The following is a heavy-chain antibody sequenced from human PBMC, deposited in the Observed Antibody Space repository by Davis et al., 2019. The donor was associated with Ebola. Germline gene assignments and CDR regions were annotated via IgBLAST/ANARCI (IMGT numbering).Heavy chain of an antibody. V-gene: IGHV3-74*01. CDR2: INSDGSST. J-gene: IGHJ6*02. D-gene: IGHD6-19*01. CDR1: RFTFSSYW. CDR3: ASGAVDQWLVQYYYGMDV. Sequence: GESLKISCAASRFTFSSYWMHWVRQAPGKGLVWVSRINSDGSSTSYADSVKGRLPISRDNAKNTLYLQMNSLRAEDTAVYYCASGAVDQWLVQYYYGMDVWGQGTTVTVSS.